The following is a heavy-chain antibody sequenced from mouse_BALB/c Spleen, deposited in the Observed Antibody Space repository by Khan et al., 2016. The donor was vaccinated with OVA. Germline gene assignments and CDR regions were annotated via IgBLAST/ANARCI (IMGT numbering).Heavy chain of an antibody. J-gene: IGHJ2*01. Sequence: VQLQQSGAELAKPVASVKMSCKASGYTFTTYWMHLVKQRPGQGLELIGYINPTSGYTDYNDKFKDRATLSADKSSSTAYMQLNSRTSEDSAVYYCTRDRMDNWGQGTTLTVAS. CDR2: INPTSGYT. CDR1: GYTFTTYW. V-gene: IGHV1-7*01. CDR3: TRDRMDN.